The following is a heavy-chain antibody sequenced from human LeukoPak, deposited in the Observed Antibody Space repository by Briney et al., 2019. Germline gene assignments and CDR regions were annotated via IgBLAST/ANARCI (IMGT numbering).Heavy chain of an antibody. D-gene: IGHD4-23*01. V-gene: IGHV3-53*01. CDR2: IYSGDDT. J-gene: IGHJ6*02. CDR1: GFTVSSNY. CDR3: ARDPNPDYGGNPYYYGMDV. Sequence: GGSLRLSCAASGFTVSSNYMSWVRQAPGKGLEWVSVIYSGDDTYYADSVKGRFTISRDNSKNTLYLQMNSLRAEDTAVYYCARDPNPDYGGNPYYYGMDVWGQGTTVTVSS.